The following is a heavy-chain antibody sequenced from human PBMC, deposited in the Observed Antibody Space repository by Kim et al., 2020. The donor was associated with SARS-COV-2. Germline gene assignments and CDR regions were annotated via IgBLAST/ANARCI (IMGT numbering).Heavy chain of an antibody. CDR3: ARDFFTMIVGGAFDI. D-gene: IGHD3-22*01. J-gene: IGHJ3*02. Sequence: QKFQGRVTITRDTSASTAYMELSSLRSEDTAVYYCARDFFTMIVGGAFDIWGQGTMVTVSS. V-gene: IGHV1-3*01.